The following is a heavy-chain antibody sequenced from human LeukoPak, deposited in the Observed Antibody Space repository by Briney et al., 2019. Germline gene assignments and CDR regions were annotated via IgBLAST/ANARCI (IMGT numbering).Heavy chain of an antibody. CDR2: TRYDGSNK. D-gene: IGHD1-26*01. V-gene: IGHV3-30*02. J-gene: IGHJ4*02. Sequence: GGSLRPSCAASGFTFSSYGMHWVRQAPGKGLEWVAFTRYDGSNKYDADSVKGRFTISRDNSKNMLYLQMNSLRAEDTAVYYCAKDPQRWESYFDYWGQGTLVTVSS. CDR3: AKDPQRWESYFDY. CDR1: GFTFSSYG.